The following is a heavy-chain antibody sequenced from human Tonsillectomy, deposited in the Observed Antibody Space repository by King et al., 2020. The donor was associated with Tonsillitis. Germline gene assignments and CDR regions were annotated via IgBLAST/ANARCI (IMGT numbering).Heavy chain of an antibody. CDR3: ARVSGSTWYQSSDY. D-gene: IGHD6-13*01. CDR1: GYTFTTYG. V-gene: IGHV1-18*04. J-gene: IGHJ4*02. CDR2: ISAYSGKP. Sequence: VQLVESGAEVKKPWASVKVSCKASGYTFTTYGINWVRQAPGQGLEWMGGISAYSGKPNYAQKLQGRVTMTTDTSTNTAYMELRSLRSDDTAVYFCARVSGSTWYQSSDYWGQGTLVTVSS.